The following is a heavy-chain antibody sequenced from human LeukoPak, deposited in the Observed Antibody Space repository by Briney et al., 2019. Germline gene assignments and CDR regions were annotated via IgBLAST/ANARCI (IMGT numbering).Heavy chain of an antibody. V-gene: IGHV3-9*01. J-gene: IGHJ4*02. CDR2: ISWNSGSI. Sequence: GRSLRLSCAASGFNFDDYAMHRDRPAPGKGPEWVSGISWNSGSIRYADSVKGLFTISRDNAKNSLYLQMNSLRAEDTALYYCAVAGYNGDYFDYWGQGTLVTVSS. D-gene: IGHD5-24*01. CDR3: AVAGYNGDYFDY. CDR1: GFNFDDYA.